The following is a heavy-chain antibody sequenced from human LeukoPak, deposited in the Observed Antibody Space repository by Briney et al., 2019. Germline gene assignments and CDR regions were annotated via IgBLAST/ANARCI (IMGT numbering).Heavy chain of an antibody. CDR2: ISAYNGNT. CDR1: GYTFTDYY. V-gene: IGHV1-18*04. CDR3: ARDRYCSSTSCYFYYYYMDV. Sequence: ASAKVSCKASGYTFTDYYIHWVRQAPGRGLEWMGWISAYNGNTNYAQKLQGRVTMTTDTSTSTAYMELRSLRSDDTAVYYCARDRYCSSTSCYFYYYYMDVWGKGTTVTVSS. D-gene: IGHD2-2*01. J-gene: IGHJ6*03.